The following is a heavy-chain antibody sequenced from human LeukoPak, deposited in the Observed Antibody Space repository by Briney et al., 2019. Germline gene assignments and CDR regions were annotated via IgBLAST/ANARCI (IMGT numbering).Heavy chain of an antibody. CDR3: ATYTNRLHY. J-gene: IGHJ4*02. D-gene: IGHD2-8*01. V-gene: IGHV4-59*01. CDR1: GGSITYFY. CDR2: IHYSGST. Sequence: PSETLSLTCTVSGGSITYFYWNWIRQPPGKGLEWIGYIHYSGSTNYNPSIKSRVTISVDTSKNQFSLKLSSVTAADTAVYYCATYTNRLHYWGQGTLVTVSS.